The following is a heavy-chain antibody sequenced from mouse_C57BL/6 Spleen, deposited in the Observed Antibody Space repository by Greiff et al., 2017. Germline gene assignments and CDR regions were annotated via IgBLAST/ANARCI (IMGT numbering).Heavy chain of an antibody. D-gene: IGHD2-3*01. CDR2: ISDGGSYT. CDR3: ARDGGYWDYYAMDY. J-gene: IGHJ4*01. V-gene: IGHV5-4*01. Sequence: DVKLVESGGGLVKPGGSLKLSCAASGFTFSSYAMSWVRQTPEKRLEWVATISDGGSYTYYPENVKGRFTISRDNAKNNLYLQMSHLKSEDTAMYYCARDGGYWDYYAMDYGGQGTSVTVSS. CDR1: GFTFSSYA.